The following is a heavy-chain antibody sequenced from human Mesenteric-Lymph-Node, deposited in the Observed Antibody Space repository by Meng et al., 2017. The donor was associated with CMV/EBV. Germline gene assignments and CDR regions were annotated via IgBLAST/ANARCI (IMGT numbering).Heavy chain of an antibody. CDR2: ISSSGSTI. CDR3: ATFSEMTTVTTGYFQH. J-gene: IGHJ1*01. Sequence: GESLKISCAVSGFTFSSYEMNWVRQPPGKGLEWVSYISSSGSTIYYADSVKGRFTISRDNAKNSLYLQMNSLRAEDTAVYYCATFSEMTTVTTGYFQHWGQGTLVTVSS. D-gene: IGHD4-17*01. CDR1: GFTFSSYE. V-gene: IGHV3-48*03.